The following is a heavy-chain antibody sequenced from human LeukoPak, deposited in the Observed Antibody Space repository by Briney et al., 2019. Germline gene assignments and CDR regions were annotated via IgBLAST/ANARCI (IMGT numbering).Heavy chain of an antibody. D-gene: IGHD1-26*01. CDR3: ARVSGIVGATYFDY. CDR1: GGSFSGYY. V-gene: IGHV4-59*01. Sequence: SETLSLTCAVYGGSFSGYYWSWIRQPPGKGLEWIGYIYYSGSTNYNPSLESRVTISVDTSKNQFSLKLSSVTAADTAVYYCARVSGIVGATYFDYWGQGTLVTVSS. CDR2: IYYSGST. J-gene: IGHJ4*02.